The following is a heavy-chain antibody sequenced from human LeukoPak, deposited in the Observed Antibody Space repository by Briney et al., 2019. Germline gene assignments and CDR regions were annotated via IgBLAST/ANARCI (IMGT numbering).Heavy chain of an antibody. CDR1: GGSISSGGYY. Sequence: SSETLSLTCTVSGGSISSGGYYWSWIRQHPGKGLEWIGYIYYSGSTYYNPSLKSRVTISVDTSKNQFSLKLSSVTAADTAVYYCARVDWNADHYYYGMDVWGQGTTVTVSS. D-gene: IGHD1-1*01. V-gene: IGHV4-31*03. CDR2: IYYSGST. J-gene: IGHJ6*02. CDR3: ARVDWNADHYYYGMDV.